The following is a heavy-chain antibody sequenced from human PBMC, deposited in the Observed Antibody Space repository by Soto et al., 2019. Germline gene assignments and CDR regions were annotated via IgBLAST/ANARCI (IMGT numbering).Heavy chain of an antibody. Sequence: GGSLRLSCAASGFTVSSNYMSWVRQAPGKGLEWVSVIYSGGSTYYADSVKGRFTISRDNSKNTLYLQMNSLRAEDTAVYYCATGGTTVTTSKYYFDYWGQGTLVTVSS. CDR1: GFTVSSNY. CDR2: IYSGGST. CDR3: ATGGTTVTTSKYYFDY. D-gene: IGHD4-4*01. V-gene: IGHV3-53*01. J-gene: IGHJ4*02.